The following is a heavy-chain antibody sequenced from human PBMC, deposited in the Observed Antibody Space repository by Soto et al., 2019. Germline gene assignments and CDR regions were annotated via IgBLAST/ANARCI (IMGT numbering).Heavy chain of an antibody. V-gene: IGHV1-18*01. CDR2: ISAYNGNT. CDR1: GYTFTSYG. J-gene: IGHJ5*02. Sequence: ASVKVSCKASGYTFTSYGISWVRQAPGQGLEWMGWISAYNGNTNYAQKLQGRVTMTTDTSTSTAYMELRSLRPDDTAVYYCARDWPYCSGGSCYSGGWFDPWGQGTLVTVSS. D-gene: IGHD2-15*01. CDR3: ARDWPYCSGGSCYSGGWFDP.